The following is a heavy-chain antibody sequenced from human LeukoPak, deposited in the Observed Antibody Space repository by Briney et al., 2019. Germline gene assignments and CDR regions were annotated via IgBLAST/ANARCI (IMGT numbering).Heavy chain of an antibody. V-gene: IGHV1-2*06. CDR2: INPNSGGT. D-gene: IGHD1-14*01. CDR1: GYTFTGYY. CDR3: ARDSSEFRSLLFH. Sequence: ASVKVSCKASGYTFTGYYMHWVRQAPGQGLEWMGRINPNSGGTNYAQKFQGRVTMTRDTSISTAYMELSRLRSEDTAVYYCARDSSEFRSLLFHWSQGTLVTVSS. J-gene: IGHJ1*01.